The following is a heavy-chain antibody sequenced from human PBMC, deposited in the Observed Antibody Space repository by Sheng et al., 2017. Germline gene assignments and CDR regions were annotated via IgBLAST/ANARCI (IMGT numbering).Heavy chain of an antibody. CDR1: GYSISSGYY. CDR3: ARGGTPLTMIVVVITDFEY. J-gene: IGHJ4*02. D-gene: IGHD3-22*01. Sequence: QVQLQESGPGLVKPSETLSLTCAVSGYSISSGYYWGWIRQPPGKGLEWIGSIYHSGSTYYNPSLKSRVTISVDTSKNQFSLKLSSVTAADTAVYYCARGGTPLTMIVVVITDFEYWGQGTLVTVSS. CDR2: IYHSGST. V-gene: IGHV4-38-2*01.